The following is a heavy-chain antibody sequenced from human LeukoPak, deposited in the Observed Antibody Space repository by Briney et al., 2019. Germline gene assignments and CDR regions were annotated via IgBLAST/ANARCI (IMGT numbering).Heavy chain of an antibody. CDR1: GFTFSSYA. V-gene: IGHV3-23*01. CDR3: AKEGTMIVVVGYFDY. Sequence: GGSLRLSCAASGFTFSSYAMSWVRQAPGKGLERVSAISGSGGSTYYADSVKGRFTISRDNSKNTLYLRMNSLRAEDTAVYYCAKEGTMIVVVGYFDYWGQGTLVTVSS. J-gene: IGHJ4*02. D-gene: IGHD3-22*01. CDR2: ISGSGGST.